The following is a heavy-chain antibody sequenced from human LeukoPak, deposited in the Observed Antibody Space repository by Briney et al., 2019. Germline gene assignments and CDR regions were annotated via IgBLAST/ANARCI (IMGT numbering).Heavy chain of an antibody. Sequence: GGSLRLSCAASGFMFGSYSMNWVRQAPGKGLEWVSSISPSTTYIYFADSLKGRFTVSRDNAKNSLYLHMDSLRAEDTAVYYCARERYYGSGAPKFDFWGQGALVTVSS. CDR2: ISPSTTYI. V-gene: IGHV3-21*01. CDR1: GFMFGSYS. J-gene: IGHJ4*02. D-gene: IGHD3-10*01. CDR3: ARERYYGSGAPKFDF.